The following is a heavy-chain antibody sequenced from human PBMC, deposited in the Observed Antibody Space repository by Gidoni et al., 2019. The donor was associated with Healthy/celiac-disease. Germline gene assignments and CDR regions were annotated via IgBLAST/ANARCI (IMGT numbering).Heavy chain of an antibody. CDR3: ARDPTHSNSGSYESDY. CDR2: IKQDGSEK. V-gene: IGHV3-7*01. J-gene: IGHJ4*02. D-gene: IGHD1-26*01. Sequence: EVQLVESGGGLVQPGGSLRLSCAASGFTFSSYWMSWVRQAPGKGLEWVANIKQDGSEKYYVDSVKGRFTISRDNAKNSLYLQMNSLRAEDTAVYYCARDPTHSNSGSYESDYWGQGTLVTVSS. CDR1: GFTFSSYW.